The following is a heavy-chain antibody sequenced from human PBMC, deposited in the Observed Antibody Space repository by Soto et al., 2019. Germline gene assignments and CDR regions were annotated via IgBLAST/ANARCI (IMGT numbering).Heavy chain of an antibody. CDR3: AKALGATTTAFDY. J-gene: IGHJ4*02. CDR2: ISGSGGGT. Sequence: EVQLLESGGGLVQPGGSLRLSCAASGFTFSSYAMSWVRQAPGKGLEWVSAISGSGGGTYYADSVKGRFTISRDNSKNTLYLQMNSLRAEDTAVYYCAKALGATTTAFDYWGQGTLVTVSS. CDR1: GFTFSSYA. V-gene: IGHV3-23*01. D-gene: IGHD1-26*01.